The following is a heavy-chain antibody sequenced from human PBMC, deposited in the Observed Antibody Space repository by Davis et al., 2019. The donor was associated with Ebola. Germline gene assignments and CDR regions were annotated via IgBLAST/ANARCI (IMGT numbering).Heavy chain of an antibody. V-gene: IGHV3-7*03. Sequence: GESLKISCAASGLTFSSYWMTWVRQAPGKGLEWVAHIKPDGSDGTYVDSVKGRFTISRDNAKNTLFLQMNALRADDTAVYHCTTGNRYKTDVWGQGTLVTGSS. CDR2: IKPDGSDG. J-gene: IGHJ4*02. D-gene: IGHD1-1*01. CDR1: GLTFSSYW. CDR3: TTGNRYKTDV.